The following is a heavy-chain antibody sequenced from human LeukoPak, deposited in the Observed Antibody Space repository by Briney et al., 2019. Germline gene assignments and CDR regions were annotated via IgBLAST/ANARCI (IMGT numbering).Heavy chain of an antibody. D-gene: IGHD4-17*01. CDR3: ARDKTTTVTTHHFDY. V-gene: IGHV1-46*01. Sequence: ASVKVSCXASGYTFTSYYMHWVRQAPGQGLGWMGIINPSGGSTSYAQKFQGRVTMTRDTSTSTVYMELSSLRSEDTAVYYRARDKTTTVTTHHFDYWGQGTLVTVSS. J-gene: IGHJ4*02. CDR2: INPSGGST. CDR1: GYTFTSYY.